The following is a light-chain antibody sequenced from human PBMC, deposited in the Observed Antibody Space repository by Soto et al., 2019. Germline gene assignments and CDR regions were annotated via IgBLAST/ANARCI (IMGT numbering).Light chain of an antibody. CDR3: LQDYDFPYT. Sequence: AIQMTQSPPSLSASVGDRVIITCRASQDIRVDVGWLQQRPGHAPNLLIYATSTLHTGVPSTFTGSGSGTDFTLTINDLQHEDVDTYFCLQDYDFPYTFGQGTKVDIK. CDR2: ATS. V-gene: IGKV1-6*01. CDR1: QDIRVD. J-gene: IGKJ2*01.